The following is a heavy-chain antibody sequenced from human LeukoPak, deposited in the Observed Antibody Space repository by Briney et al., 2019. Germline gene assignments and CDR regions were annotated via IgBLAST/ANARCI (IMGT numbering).Heavy chain of an antibody. V-gene: IGHV3-73*01. CDR2: IRSKANSYAT. CDR3: RASHGSGSYPDY. CDR1: GFTFSGSA. Sequence: AGGSLRLSCAASGFTFSGSAMHWVRQASGKGLEGVGRIRSKANSYATAYAASVKGRFTISRDDSKNTAYLQMNSLKTEDTAVYYCRASHGSGSYPDYWGQGTLVTVSS. D-gene: IGHD3-10*01. J-gene: IGHJ4*02.